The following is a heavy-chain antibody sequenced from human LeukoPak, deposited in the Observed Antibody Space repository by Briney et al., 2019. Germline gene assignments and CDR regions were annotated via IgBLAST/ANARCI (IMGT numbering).Heavy chain of an antibody. J-gene: IGHJ6*03. CDR2: INHRGST. V-gene: IGHV4-34*01. Sequence: SDTLSLTCAVNGGSFSRYYWSWIRQPPGKGLEWIGEINHRGSTNYNPSLKSRVTISVDTSKNQFSLKLNSVTAANTAIYYCARGNMWDYRRYYYYMDVWGKGTTVTVSS. CDR3: ARGNMWDYRRYYYYMDV. D-gene: IGHD4-11*01. CDR1: GGSFSRYY.